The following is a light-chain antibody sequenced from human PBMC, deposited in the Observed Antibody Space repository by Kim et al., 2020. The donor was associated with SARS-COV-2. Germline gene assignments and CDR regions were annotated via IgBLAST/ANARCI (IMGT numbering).Light chain of an antibody. CDR3: GTWESSLNGLV. Sequence: GQKSAVSRPGSSSNIGQKYLSSYQQYPGTAPKLLIYEKNKQHSGIPDRFSGSKSGTSATLGITGLQTGYEADYYCGTWESSLNGLVFGGGNQLAVL. CDR1: SSNIGQKY. J-gene: IGLJ2*01. V-gene: IGLV1-51*01. CDR2: EKN.